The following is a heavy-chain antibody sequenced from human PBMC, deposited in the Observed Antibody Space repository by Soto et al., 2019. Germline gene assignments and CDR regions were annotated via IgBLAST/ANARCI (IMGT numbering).Heavy chain of an antibody. Sequence: SVKVSCKASGYTFTSYDINWVRQATGQGLEWMGWMNPNSGNTGYAQKFQGRVTMTRNTSISTAYMELSSLRSEDTAVYYCARAGIAAAGATNGFFGYWGQGTLVTVSS. CDR2: MNPNSGNT. J-gene: IGHJ4*02. CDR1: GYTFTSYD. CDR3: ARAGIAAAGATNGFFGY. D-gene: IGHD6-13*01. V-gene: IGHV1-8*01.